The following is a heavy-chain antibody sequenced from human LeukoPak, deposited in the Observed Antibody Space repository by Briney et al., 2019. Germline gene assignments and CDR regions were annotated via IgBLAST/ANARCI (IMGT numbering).Heavy chain of an antibody. CDR1: GYTFTIYG. CDR3: ASNRSPDYGGNTYYYYYGMDV. CDR2: ISAYNGNT. J-gene: IGHJ6*02. D-gene: IGHD4-23*01. Sequence: ASVKVSCTASGYTFTIYGISWVRQAPGQGLEWMGWISAYNGNTNYAQKLQGRVTMTTDTSTSTAYMELRSLRSDDTAVYYCASNRSPDYGGNTYYYYYGMDVWGQGTTVTVSS. V-gene: IGHV1-18*01.